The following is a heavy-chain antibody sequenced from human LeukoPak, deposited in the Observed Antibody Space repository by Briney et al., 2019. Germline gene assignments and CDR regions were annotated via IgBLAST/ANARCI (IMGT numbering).Heavy chain of an antibody. J-gene: IGHJ4*02. CDR2: ISWNSGSV. D-gene: IGHD5-18*01. Sequence: GRSLRLSCAASGFTFDDYVMHWVRQAPGKGLEWVSGISWNSGSVGYADSVKGRFTISRDNAENSLYLQMNSLRPEDTALYYCAKEQGSYGYFFDYWGQGTLVTVSS. CDR3: AKEQGSYGYFFDY. CDR1: GFTFDDYV. V-gene: IGHV3-9*01.